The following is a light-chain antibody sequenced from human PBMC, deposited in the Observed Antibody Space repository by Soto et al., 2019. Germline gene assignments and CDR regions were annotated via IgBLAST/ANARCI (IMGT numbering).Light chain of an antibody. V-gene: IGKV1-27*01. Sequence: DIQMTQSPSSRSACVGDRFTSTGLASQGIRHYLAWYQQKPGKVPRLLIYEASNLQSGVPSRFRGGGSGTEFTLTISSLQPEDAATYYCQNFDSAPQTFGQGTKVDIK. CDR3: QNFDSAPQT. CDR1: QGIRHY. CDR2: EAS. J-gene: IGKJ1*01.